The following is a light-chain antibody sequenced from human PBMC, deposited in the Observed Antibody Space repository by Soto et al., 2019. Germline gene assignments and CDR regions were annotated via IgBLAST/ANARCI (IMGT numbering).Light chain of an antibody. CDR2: AAS. V-gene: IGKV1-9*01. CDR1: QGISSY. CDR3: QQLNSYPLT. J-gene: IGKJ4*01. Sequence: DIQMTQSPSTLSASVGDRVTITCRASQGISSYLAWYQQKPGKALKLLIYAASTLQSGVPSRFSGSGSGTDFTLTISSLQPEDFATYYCQQLNSYPLTFGGGTKV.